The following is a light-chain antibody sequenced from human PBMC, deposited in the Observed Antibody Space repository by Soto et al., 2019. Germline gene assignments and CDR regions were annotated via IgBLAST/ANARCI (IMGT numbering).Light chain of an antibody. Sequence: DIQMTQSPSTLSASAGDRVTITCRASQSLSSWLAWYQQQPGKAPKLLIYDASNLVSGVPSRFSGSGAGTEFTLTISSLQPEDFATYYCQQYDSYPRTFGQGTKVEIK. CDR3: QQYDSYPRT. CDR1: QSLSSW. V-gene: IGKV1-5*01. CDR2: DAS. J-gene: IGKJ1*01.